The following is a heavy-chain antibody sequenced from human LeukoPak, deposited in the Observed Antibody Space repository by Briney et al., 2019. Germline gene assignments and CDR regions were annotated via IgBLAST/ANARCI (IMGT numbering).Heavy chain of an antibody. V-gene: IGHV3-23*01. CDR2: ISGSGGST. CDR3: AKRDYGDYGSYFDY. CDR1: EFSVGSNY. D-gene: IGHD4-17*01. J-gene: IGHJ4*02. Sequence: GGSLRLSCAASEFSVGSNYMTWVRQAPGKGLEWVSAISGSGGSTYHADSVKGRFTISRDNSKNTLYLQMNSLRAEDTAVYYCAKRDYGDYGSYFDYWGQGTLVTVSS.